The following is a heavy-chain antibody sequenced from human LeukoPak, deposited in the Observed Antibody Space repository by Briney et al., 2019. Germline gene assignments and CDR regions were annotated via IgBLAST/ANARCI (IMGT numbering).Heavy chain of an antibody. V-gene: IGHV1-69*13. CDR1: GGTFSSYA. Sequence: ASVKVSCKASGGTFSSYAISWVRQAPGQGLEWMGGIIPIFGTANYAQKFQGRVTITADESTTTAYMELRSLRSDDTAVYFCARDPSNSVGSRIYFDYWGQGTLITVSS. CDR3: ARDPSNSVGSRIYFDY. J-gene: IGHJ4*02. CDR2: IIPIFGTA. D-gene: IGHD2-15*01.